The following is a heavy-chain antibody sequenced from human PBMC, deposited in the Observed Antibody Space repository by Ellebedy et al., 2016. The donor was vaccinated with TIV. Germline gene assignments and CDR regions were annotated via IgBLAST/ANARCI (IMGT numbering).Heavy chain of an antibody. CDR2: ISHDGSHD. CDR3: VRRNHGPLDV. J-gene: IGHJ6*04. CDR1: GFTFSRYD. Sequence: GGSLRLXCAASGFTFSRYDMHWVRQAPGKGLEWVAVISHDGSHDYYGDSVKGRFTISRDNSKNTLSLQMNSLRAGDTAVYYCVRRNHGPLDVWGKGTTVTVSS. D-gene: IGHD1-14*01. V-gene: IGHV3-30*03.